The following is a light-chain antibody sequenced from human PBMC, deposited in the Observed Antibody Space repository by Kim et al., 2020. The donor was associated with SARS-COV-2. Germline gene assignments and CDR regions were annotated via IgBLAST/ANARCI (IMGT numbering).Light chain of an antibody. V-gene: IGLV4-69*01. J-gene: IGLJ3*02. CDR1: SGNGSSA. CDR2: ITVDGSH. Sequence: PDNSTATLASGNGSSAIAGHQQQRETGPGTLMNITVDGSHSEGGGLPDRFSGSGSGAERYLTISSLQSEVEADYYGQTWGTGIWVFGGGPQLTVL. CDR3: QTWGTGIWV.